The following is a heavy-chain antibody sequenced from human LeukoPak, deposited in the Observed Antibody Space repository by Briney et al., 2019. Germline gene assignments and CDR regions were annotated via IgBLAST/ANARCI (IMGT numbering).Heavy chain of an antibody. CDR1: GGSISSYY. V-gene: IGHV4-59*01. Sequence: SETLSLTCSVSGGSISSYYWSWIRQPPGKGLEWIGYIYYSGSTNYNPSLRSRVTISVDTSKNQFSLKLSSVTAADTAVYYCARGTNPYYFDYWGQGTLVTVSS. J-gene: IGHJ4*02. CDR2: IYYSGST. CDR3: ARGTNPYYFDY. D-gene: IGHD1-14*01.